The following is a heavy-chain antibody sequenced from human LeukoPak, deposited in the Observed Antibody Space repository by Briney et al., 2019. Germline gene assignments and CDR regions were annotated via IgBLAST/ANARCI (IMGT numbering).Heavy chain of an antibody. CDR1: GGSISSSNW. D-gene: IGHD2-2*01. CDR2: IYHSGST. V-gene: IGHV4-4*02. J-gene: IGHJ3*02. CDR3: ARTPLGYCSSTSCFLLYAFDI. Sequence: SETLSLTCAVSGGSISSSNWWSWVRQPPGKGLEWIGEIYHSGSTNYNPSLKSRVTISVDTSKNQFSLKLSSVTAADTAVYYCARTPLGYCSSTSCFLLYAFDIWGQGTMVTVSS.